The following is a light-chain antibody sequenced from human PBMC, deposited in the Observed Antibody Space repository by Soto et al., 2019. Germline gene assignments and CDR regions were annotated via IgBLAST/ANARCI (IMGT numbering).Light chain of an antibody. CDR2: DAS. Sequence: EIVLTQSPATLSLSPGERATLSCRASQSVSSYLAWYQQKPGQAPTLLISDASNRATGTQARFSGRGSVTDFTLTVSSLEPEEFAVYYGQQRRDWPLTFGGGTNVEI. J-gene: IGKJ4*01. CDR3: QQRRDWPLT. CDR1: QSVSSY. V-gene: IGKV3-11*01.